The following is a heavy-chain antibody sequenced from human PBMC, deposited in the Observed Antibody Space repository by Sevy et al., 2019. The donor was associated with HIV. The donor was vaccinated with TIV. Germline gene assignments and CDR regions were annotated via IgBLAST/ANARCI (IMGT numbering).Heavy chain of an antibody. Sequence: GGSLRLSCAASGFTFSSYGMHWVRQAPGKGLEWVAFVRYDGSNKYYAHSVKGRFTISRDNSKNTLYLQMNSLIAEDTAVYYCAKDNQLRAEVYYGMDVWGQGTTVTVSS. J-gene: IGHJ6*02. V-gene: IGHV3-30*02. CDR2: VRYDGSNK. CDR3: AKDNQLRAEVYYGMDV. CDR1: GFTFSSYG.